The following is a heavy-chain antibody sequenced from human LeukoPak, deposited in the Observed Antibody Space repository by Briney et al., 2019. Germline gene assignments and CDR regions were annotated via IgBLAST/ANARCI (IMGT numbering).Heavy chain of an antibody. J-gene: IGHJ4*02. CDR3: ARGLEELKTYYDILTGQPEPTPFDY. V-gene: IGHV1-18*01. CDR2: ISAYNGNT. Sequence: ASVKVSCKASGYTFTSYGISWVRQAPGQGLEWMGWISAYNGNTNYAQKLQGRVTMTTDTSTSTANMELRSLRSDDTAVYYCARGLEELKTYYDILTGQPEPTPFDYWGQGTLVTVSS. CDR1: GYTFTSYG. D-gene: IGHD3-9*01.